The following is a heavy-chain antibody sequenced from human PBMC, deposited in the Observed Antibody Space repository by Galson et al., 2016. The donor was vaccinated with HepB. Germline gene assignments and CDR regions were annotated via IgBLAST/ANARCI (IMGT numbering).Heavy chain of an antibody. J-gene: IGHJ3*02. V-gene: IGHV3-23*01. D-gene: IGHD3-10*01. Sequence: SLRLSCAASGFTFSSYAMNWVRQAPGKGLEWVSIISGSSSSIYYADSMKGRFTVSRDNSKNTLFLQMNSLRAEDTAVYYCARDNTILWFGELIGNAFDIWGQGTLVTVSS. CDR2: ISGSSSSI. CDR1: GFTFSSYA. CDR3: ARDNTILWFGELIGNAFDI.